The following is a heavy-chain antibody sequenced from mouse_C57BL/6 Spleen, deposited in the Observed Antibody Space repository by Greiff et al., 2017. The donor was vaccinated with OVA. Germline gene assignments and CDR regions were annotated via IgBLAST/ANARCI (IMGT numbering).Heavy chain of an antibody. CDR2: IYPGDGDT. CDR1: GYAFSSSW. V-gene: IGHV1-82*01. Sequence: VQLQQSGPELVKPGASVKISCKASGYAFSSSWMNWVKQRPGKGLEWIGRIYPGDGDTNYNGKFKGQATLTADKSSSTAYMQLSSLTSEDSAVYFCAGEGQLGRDYFDYWGQGTTLTVSS. D-gene: IGHD4-1*02. CDR3: AGEGQLGRDYFDY. J-gene: IGHJ2*01.